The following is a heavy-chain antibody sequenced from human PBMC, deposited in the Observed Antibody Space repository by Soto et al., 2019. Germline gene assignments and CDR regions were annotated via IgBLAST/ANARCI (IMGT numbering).Heavy chain of an antibody. V-gene: IGHV3-23*01. CDR3: AKDKVDHNSVWDPFDI. J-gene: IGHJ3*02. Sequence: PGGSLRLSCAASGFTFSYSAMSWVRQAPGRGLEWVSTISGSGGTPYYADSVKGRFTISRDNSKSTLFLQMNSLRVEDTAVYYCAKDKVDHNSVWDPFDIWGQGTLVTVSS. CDR1: GFTFSYSA. CDR2: ISGSGGTP. D-gene: IGHD2-15*01.